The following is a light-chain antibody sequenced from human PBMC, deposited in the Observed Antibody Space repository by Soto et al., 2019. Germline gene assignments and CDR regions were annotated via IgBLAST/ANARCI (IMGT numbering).Light chain of an antibody. CDR2: DAS. V-gene: IGKV1-5*01. Sequence: DIQMTQSPATLSASVGERDTLTCRASQSVNTWLAWYQQKPGRAPNLVIYDASTLQTSVPSTFSGSGSGTEFTLTISSLQPDDFGTYYCQQYQSWPHTFGQGTKLEIK. CDR1: QSVNTW. CDR3: QQYQSWPHT. J-gene: IGKJ2*01.